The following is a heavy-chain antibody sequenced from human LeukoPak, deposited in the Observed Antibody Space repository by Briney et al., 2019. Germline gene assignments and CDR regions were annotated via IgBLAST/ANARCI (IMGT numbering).Heavy chain of an antibody. Sequence: ASVKVSCKASGFTFTSSAMQWVRQARGQRLEWIGWIVVGSGNTNYAQKFQERVTITRDMSTSTAYMELSSLRSEDTAVYYCAASTVGALCYFDYWGQGTLVTVSS. J-gene: IGHJ4*02. CDR2: IVVGSGNT. CDR3: AASTVGALCYFDY. CDR1: GFTFTSSA. D-gene: IGHD1-26*01. V-gene: IGHV1-58*02.